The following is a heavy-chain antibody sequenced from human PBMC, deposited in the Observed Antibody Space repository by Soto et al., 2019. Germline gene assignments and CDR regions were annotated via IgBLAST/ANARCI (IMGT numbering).Heavy chain of an antibody. CDR2: IIPIYDTT. CDR3: ARARAERERSYDFWSGSFDY. V-gene: IGHV1-69*13. Sequence: GASVKVSCKASGYTFTSYGISWVRQAPGQGLEWMGGIIPIYDTTNYAQTFQGRVTITADESTNTAFMELSSLRSVDTAVYYCARARAERERSYDFWSGSFDYWGQGSLVTV. J-gene: IGHJ4*02. CDR1: GYTFTSYG. D-gene: IGHD3-3*01.